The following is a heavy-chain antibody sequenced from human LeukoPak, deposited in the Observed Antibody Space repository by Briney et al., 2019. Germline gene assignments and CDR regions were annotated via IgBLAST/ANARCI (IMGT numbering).Heavy chain of an antibody. CDR2: IYYSGST. V-gene: IGHV4-59*01. CDR3: ASLGYSLDY. CDR1: GGSISSYY. Sequence: SETLSLTCAVSGGSISSYYWSWIRQPPGKGLEWIGYIYYSGSTNYNPSLKSRVTISVDTSKNQFSLMLSSVTAADTAVYYWASLGYSLDYWGQGTLVTVSS. D-gene: IGHD6-13*01. J-gene: IGHJ4*02.